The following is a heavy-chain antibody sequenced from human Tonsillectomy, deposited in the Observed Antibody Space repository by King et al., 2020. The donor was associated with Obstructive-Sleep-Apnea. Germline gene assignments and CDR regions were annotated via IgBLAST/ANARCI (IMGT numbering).Heavy chain of an antibody. CDR3: ARGAAGTLDF. Sequence: QLVQSGVEVREPGASVKVSCKASGYSFTTYGITWVRQAPGQGLEWMGWISAYNGYTKYAQNYQARVTMTTHTSTDAAYMEMRSLRTDDTAVYYCARGAAGTLDFWGQGTLVTVSS. CDR1: GYSFTTYG. J-gene: IGHJ4*02. D-gene: IGHD1-1*01. CDR2: ISAYNGYT. V-gene: IGHV1-18*01.